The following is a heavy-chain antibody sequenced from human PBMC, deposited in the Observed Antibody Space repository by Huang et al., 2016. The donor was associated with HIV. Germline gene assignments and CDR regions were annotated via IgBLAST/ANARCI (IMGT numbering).Heavy chain of an antibody. D-gene: IGHD1-1*01. CDR3: ARDRKYDNAWYWFDP. CDR1: GGTFSSYA. CDR2: IIPICGTP. V-gene: IGHV1-69*01. J-gene: IGHJ5*02. Sequence: QVQLVQSGAEVKKPGSSVRVSCEASGGTFSSYAINWVRQAPGQGLEWMGGIIPICGTPNYAQKFQGRVTITADESTSTAYMELSSLRSDDTAVYYCARDRKYDNAWYWFDPWGQGTLVTVSS.